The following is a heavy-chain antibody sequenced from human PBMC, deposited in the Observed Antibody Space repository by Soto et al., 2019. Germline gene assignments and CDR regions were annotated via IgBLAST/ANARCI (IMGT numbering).Heavy chain of an antibody. J-gene: IGHJ3*02. CDR1: GYTFTSYG. CDR2: ISAYNGNT. CDR3: ARAWARELLEPDAFDI. Sequence: ASVKVSCKAPGYTFTSYGISWVRQAPGQGLERMGWISAYNGNTNYAQKLQGRVTMTTDTSTSTAYMELRSLRSDDTAVYYCARAWARELLEPDAFDIWGQGTMVTVSS. V-gene: IGHV1-18*01. D-gene: IGHD1-1*01.